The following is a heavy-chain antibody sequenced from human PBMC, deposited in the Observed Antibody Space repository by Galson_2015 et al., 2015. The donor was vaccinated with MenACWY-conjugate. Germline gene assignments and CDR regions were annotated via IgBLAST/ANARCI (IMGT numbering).Heavy chain of an antibody. J-gene: IGHJ4*02. Sequence: SLRLSCAASGFTFSTYGMSWVRQAPGKGLEWVSAITGSGDTTYYADSVKGRFTISRDNSKNTLYLQMNSLRAEGTAVYYCATMNGYFEYWGPGTLVTVSS. CDR1: GFTFSTYG. D-gene: IGHD2-8*01. CDR3: ATMNGYFEY. CDR2: ITGSGDTT. V-gene: IGHV3-23*01.